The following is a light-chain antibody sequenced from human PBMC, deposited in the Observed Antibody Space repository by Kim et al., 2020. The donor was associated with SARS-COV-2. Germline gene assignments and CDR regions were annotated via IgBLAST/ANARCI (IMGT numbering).Light chain of an antibody. CDR1: QSVSSD. V-gene: IGKV3-15*01. Sequence: SVSPGERATLSCRASQSVSSDLAWYQQKPGQAPRLLIYGASTRATGIPARFSGSGSGTVFALTISSLQSEDFAVYYCQQYNNWPQTFGHGTKLEI. CDR3: QQYNNWPQT. J-gene: IGKJ2*01. CDR2: GAS.